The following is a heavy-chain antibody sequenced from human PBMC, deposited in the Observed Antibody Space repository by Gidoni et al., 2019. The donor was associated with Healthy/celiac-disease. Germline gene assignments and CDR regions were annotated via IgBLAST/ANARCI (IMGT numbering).Heavy chain of an antibody. V-gene: IGHV3-11*06. Sequence: QVQMVESGGGLVKPGGSLRLSCAASGFTFSDYYMSWIRQAPGKGLEWVSYISSSSSYTNHADSVKGRFTISRDNAKNSLYLQMNSLRAEDTAVYYCARGSPSARFDIWGQGTMVTVSS. J-gene: IGHJ3*02. CDR3: ARGSPSARFDI. CDR1: GFTFSDYY. CDR2: ISSSSSYT.